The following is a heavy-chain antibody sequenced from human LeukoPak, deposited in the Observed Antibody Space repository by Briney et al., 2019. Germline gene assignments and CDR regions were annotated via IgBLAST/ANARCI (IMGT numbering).Heavy chain of an antibody. CDR1: GFTFGSYG. CDR3: ARDRGGGHMDV. V-gene: IGHV3-30*02. D-gene: IGHD2-15*01. Sequence: GGSLRLSCAASGFTFGSYGMHWVRQAPGKGLEWVTFIRSDGSNKYYADSVKGRFTISRENAKNSLYLQMNSLRAGDTAVYYCARDRGGGHMDVWGKGTTVTISS. CDR2: IRSDGSNK. J-gene: IGHJ6*03.